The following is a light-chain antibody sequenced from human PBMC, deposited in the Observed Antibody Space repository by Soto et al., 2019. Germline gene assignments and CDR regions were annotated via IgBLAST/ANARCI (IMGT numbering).Light chain of an antibody. CDR3: CSYAGNSNYV. V-gene: IGLV2-8*01. J-gene: IGLJ1*01. CDR2: EVT. Sequence: QSVLTQPPSASGSPGQSVTISCTGTSSDAGGYNYVSWYQQHPGEAPKLIIYEVTKRPSGVPDRFSGSKSGKTASLTFSGLQAEDEADYHCCSYAGNSNYVFGTGTKVTVL. CDR1: SSDAGGYNY.